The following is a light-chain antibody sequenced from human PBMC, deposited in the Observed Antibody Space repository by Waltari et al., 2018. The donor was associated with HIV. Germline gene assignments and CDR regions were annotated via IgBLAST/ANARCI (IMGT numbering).Light chain of an antibody. Sequence: QSVLTQPPSASGTPGQRVTISCSGSSSNIGSNTVNCYQQLPGTAPKLLIYSNKPRPSGVPDRCSGSKSGTSASLAISGLQSEDEADYYCAVWGDSLNGPVFGGGTKLTVL. CDR3: AVWGDSLNGPV. J-gene: IGLJ2*01. V-gene: IGLV1-44*01. CDR1: SSNIGSNT. CDR2: SNK.